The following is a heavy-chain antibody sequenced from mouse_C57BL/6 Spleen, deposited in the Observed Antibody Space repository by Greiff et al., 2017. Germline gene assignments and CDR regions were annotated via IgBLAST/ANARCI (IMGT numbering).Heavy chain of an antibody. V-gene: IGHV1-39*01. CDR2: INPNYGTT. D-gene: IGHD1-1*01. J-gene: IGHJ4*01. CDR3: ARKRGRGSNAMDY. CDR1: GYSFTDYN. Sequence: VQLKESGPELVKPGASVKISCKASGYSFTDYNMNWVKQSNGKSLEWIGVINPNYGTTSYNQKFKGKATLTVEQSSSTAYMQLNSLTSEDSAVYYCARKRGRGSNAMDYWGQGTSVTVSS.